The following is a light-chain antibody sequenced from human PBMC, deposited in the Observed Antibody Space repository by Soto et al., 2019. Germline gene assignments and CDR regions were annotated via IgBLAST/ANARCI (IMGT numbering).Light chain of an antibody. V-gene: IGLV1-47*01. CDR3: AAWDDSLNVV. CDR2: RNN. CDR1: SSNIGSNY. Sequence: QSVLTQPPSASGTPGQRVTISCSGSSSNIGSNYVYWYQQLPGTAPKLLIYRNNQRPSGVPDRFSGSKSGTSASLAISGLRSEDEADCYCAAWDDSLNVVFGGGTKLTVL. J-gene: IGLJ2*01.